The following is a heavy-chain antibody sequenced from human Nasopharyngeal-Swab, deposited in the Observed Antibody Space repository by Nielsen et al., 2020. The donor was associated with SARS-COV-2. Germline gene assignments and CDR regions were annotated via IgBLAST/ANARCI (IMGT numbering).Heavy chain of an antibody. V-gene: IGHV3-11*05. CDR2: ISGSNTYT. CDR1: GFTLSDYY. Sequence: GESLKISCAASGFTLSDYYMSWIRQAPGKGLEWLSYISGSNTYTNYADSVKGRFTVSRDNAKNSLFLQMNSLRAEDMAVYYCARGGGDYRPIDSWGQGTLVTVSS. D-gene: IGHD4-17*01. CDR3: ARGGGDYRPIDS. J-gene: IGHJ4*02.